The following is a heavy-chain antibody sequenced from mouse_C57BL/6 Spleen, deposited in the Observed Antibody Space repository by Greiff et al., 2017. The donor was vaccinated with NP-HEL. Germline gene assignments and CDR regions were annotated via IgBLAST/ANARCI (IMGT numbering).Heavy chain of an antibody. CDR2: INPNNGGT. CDR3: AREGDDYYFDY. V-gene: IGHV1-26*01. CDR1: GYTFTDYY. Sequence: EVQLQQSGPELVKPGASVKISCKASGYTFTDYYMNWVKQSHGKSLEWIGDINPNNGGTSYNQKFKGKATLTVDKSSSTAYMELRSLTSEDSAVYYCAREGDDYYFDYWGQGTTLTVSS. D-gene: IGHD2-4*01. J-gene: IGHJ2*01.